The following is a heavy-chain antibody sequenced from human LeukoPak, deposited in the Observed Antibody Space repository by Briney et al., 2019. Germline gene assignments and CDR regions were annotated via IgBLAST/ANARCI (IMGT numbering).Heavy chain of an antibody. CDR2: INTDGSRI. V-gene: IGHV3-74*01. J-gene: IGHJ4*02. Sequence: GGSLRLSCAASGFTVSSNYMSWVRQAPGKGLVWVSRINTDGSRITYADSVKGRFTISRDNAMNTVYLQMNSLRAEDTAVYYCAKDQFFSGRLDYWGQGTLVTVSS. CDR1: GFTVSSNY. D-gene: IGHD1-26*01. CDR3: AKDQFFSGRLDY.